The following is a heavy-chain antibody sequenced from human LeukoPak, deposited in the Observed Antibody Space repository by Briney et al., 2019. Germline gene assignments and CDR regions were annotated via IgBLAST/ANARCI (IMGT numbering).Heavy chain of an antibody. V-gene: IGHV3-53*01. CDR1: GFTFSNYA. CDR2: LYSDGNT. J-gene: IGHJ4*02. CDR3: ARGVEPLAANTLAY. Sequence: TGGSLRLSCAASGFTFSNYAMTWVRQAPGKGLEWVSVLYSDGNTKYADSVQGRFTISRDNSKNTLYLEMNSLSPDDTAVYYCARGVEPLAANTLAYWGQGTLVTVPS. D-gene: IGHD1-14*01.